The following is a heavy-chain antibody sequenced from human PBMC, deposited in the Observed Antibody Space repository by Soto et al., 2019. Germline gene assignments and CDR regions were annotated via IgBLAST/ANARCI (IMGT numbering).Heavy chain of an antibody. D-gene: IGHD3-10*01. V-gene: IGHV4-59*01. J-gene: IGHJ4*02. CDR3: ARIVRGLIDY. CDR2: IYYSGST. Sequence: SETLSLTCTVSGGSISSYYWSWIRQPPGKGLEWIGYIYYSGSTNYNPSLKSRVTISVDTSKNQFSLKLSSVTAADTAVYYCARIVRGLIDYWGQGTLVTVSS. CDR1: GGSISSYY.